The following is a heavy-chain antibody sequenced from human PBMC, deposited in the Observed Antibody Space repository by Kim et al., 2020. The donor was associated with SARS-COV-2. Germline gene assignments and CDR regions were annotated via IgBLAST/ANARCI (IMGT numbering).Heavy chain of an antibody. J-gene: IGHJ6*02. CDR1: GYTFTSYG. D-gene: IGHD3-10*01. Sequence: ASVKVSCKASGYTFTSYGISWVRQAPGQGLEWMGWISAYNGYTNYAQKLQGRVTMTTDTSTTTVYMEMGSLRSDDTAVYYCARGSVVRGVVGLISPYSYYGMDVWGQGTTVTVSS. CDR2: ISAYNGYT. CDR3: ARGSVVRGVVGLISPYSYYGMDV. V-gene: IGHV1-18*01.